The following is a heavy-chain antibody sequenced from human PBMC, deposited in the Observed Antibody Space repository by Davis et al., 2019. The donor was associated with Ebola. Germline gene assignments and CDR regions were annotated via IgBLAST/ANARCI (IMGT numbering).Heavy chain of an antibody. V-gene: IGHV5-10-1*01. J-gene: IGHJ4*02. CDR2: IDPSDSYT. Sequence: SRKGSGYSFTSYWISWLRQMPGKGLEWMGRIDPSDSYTNYSPSFQGHVTSSADKSISTAYLQWRSLKASDNAMYYCATDPYDILTGFRDWGQGTLVTVSS. CDR3: ATDPYDILTGFRD. CDR1: GYSFTSYW. D-gene: IGHD3-9*01.